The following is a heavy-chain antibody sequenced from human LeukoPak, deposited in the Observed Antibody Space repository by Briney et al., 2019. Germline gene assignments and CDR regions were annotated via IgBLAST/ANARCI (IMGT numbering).Heavy chain of an antibody. CDR1: AFIFSTYA. V-gene: IGHV3-23*01. J-gene: IGHJ6*02. CDR3: AKSLISGFGYSYYYYAMDV. Sequence: GGSLRLSCAASAFIFSTYAMNWVRQAPAKGLDWVSGISGSGDSAYYADSVKGRFTISRDNSKNTLYLQMNSLRTEDMAIYYCAKSLISGFGYSYYYYAMDVWGQGTTVTVSS. CDR2: ISGSGDSA. D-gene: IGHD5-18*01.